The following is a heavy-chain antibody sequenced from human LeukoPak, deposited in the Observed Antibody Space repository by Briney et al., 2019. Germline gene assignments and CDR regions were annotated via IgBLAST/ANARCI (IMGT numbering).Heavy chain of an antibody. CDR3: ARLTVKWGSNFDY. J-gene: IGHJ4*02. Sequence: SETLSLTCTVSGGSNSSSSYYWGWIRQPPGKGLEWIGSIYYSGSTYYNPSLKSRVTISVDTSKNQFSLKLSSVTAADTAVYYCARLTVKWGSNFDYWGQGTLVTVSS. V-gene: IGHV4-39*01. CDR1: GGSNSSSSYY. CDR2: IYYSGST. D-gene: IGHD7-27*01.